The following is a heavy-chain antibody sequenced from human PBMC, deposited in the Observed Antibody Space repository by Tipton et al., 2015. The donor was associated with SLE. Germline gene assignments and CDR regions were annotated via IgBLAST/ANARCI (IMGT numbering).Heavy chain of an antibody. CDR1: GGSISSSSYY. CDR2: IYYSGST. J-gene: IGHJ4*02. CDR3: ATGTEAAAGKVTRFDY. D-gene: IGHD6-13*01. V-gene: IGHV4-61*05. Sequence: TLSLTCTVSGGSISSSSYYWGWIRQPPGKGLEWIGYIYYSGSTNYNPSLKSRVTISVDTSKNQFSLKLSSVTAADTAVYYCATGTEAAAGKVTRFDYWGQGTLVTVSS.